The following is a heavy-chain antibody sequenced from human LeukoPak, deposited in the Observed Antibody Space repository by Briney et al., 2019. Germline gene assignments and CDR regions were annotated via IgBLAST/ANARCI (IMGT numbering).Heavy chain of an antibody. V-gene: IGHV1-46*01. D-gene: IGHD2-15*01. CDR2: INPSGGST. CDR1: GYTFTSYD. J-gene: IGHJ4*02. CDR3: ARVPTTDICSGGSCFLFDY. Sequence: ASVKVSCKASGYTFTSYDINWVRQAPGQGLEWMGIINPSGGSTSYAQKFQGRVTMTRDTSTSTVYMELSSLRSEDTAVYYCARVPTTDICSGGSCFLFDYWGQGTLVTVSS.